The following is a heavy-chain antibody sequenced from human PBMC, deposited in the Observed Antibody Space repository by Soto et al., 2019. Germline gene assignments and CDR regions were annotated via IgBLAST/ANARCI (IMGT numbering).Heavy chain of an antibody. CDR3: ARDFITGTSYYYYGMDV. D-gene: IGHD1-7*01. CDR1: GFTFSSYA. CDR2: ISYDGSNK. J-gene: IGHJ6*02. V-gene: IGHV3-30-3*01. Sequence: HPGGSLRLSCAASGFTFSSYAMHWVRQAPGKGLEWVAVISYDGSNKYYADSVKGRFTISRDNSKNTLYLQMNSLRAEDTAVYYCARDFITGTSYYYYGMDVWGQGTTVTVSS.